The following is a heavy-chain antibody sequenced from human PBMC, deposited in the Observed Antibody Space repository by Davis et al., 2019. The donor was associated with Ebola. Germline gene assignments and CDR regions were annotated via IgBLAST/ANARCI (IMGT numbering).Heavy chain of an antibody. CDR2: IRYDGTDK. V-gene: IGHV3-30*02. J-gene: IGHJ4*02. CDR1: GFTFSTYG. Sequence: GESLKISCAASGFTFSTYGMHWVRQAPGKGLEWVSFIRYDGTDKYNADSVKGRFTISRDNSKNTLYLQMNNLRVEDTAVYYCARGWLRSAFDQWGQGTLVTVSS. D-gene: IGHD5-12*01. CDR3: ARGWLRSAFDQ.